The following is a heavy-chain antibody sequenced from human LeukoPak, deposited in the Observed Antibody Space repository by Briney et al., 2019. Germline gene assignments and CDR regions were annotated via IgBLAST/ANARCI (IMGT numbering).Heavy chain of an antibody. CDR2: IYYSGNT. V-gene: IGHV4-39*07. J-gene: IGHJ4*02. CDR1: GGSISSSSYY. CDR3: ARGRAFSVAVAGNRKINYFDY. D-gene: IGHD6-19*01. Sequence: PSETLSLTCTVSGGSISSSSYYWGWIRQPPGKGLEWIGSIYYSGNTYYNPSLKSRVTISVDTSKNQFSLKLSSVTAADTAVYYCARGRAFSVAVAGNRKINYFDYWGQGTLVTVSS.